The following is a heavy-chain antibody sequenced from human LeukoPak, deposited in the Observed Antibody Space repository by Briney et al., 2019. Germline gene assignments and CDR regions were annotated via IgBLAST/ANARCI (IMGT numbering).Heavy chain of an antibody. Sequence: SETLPLTCTVSGDSISSYYWSWIRQPPGKGLEWIGHIYYSGSTNYNPSLKSRVTISVDTSKNQFSPKLSSVTAADTAVYYCARWGGDYGDAFDIWGQGTMVTVSS. V-gene: IGHV4-59*01. D-gene: IGHD4-17*01. CDR1: GDSISSYY. CDR3: ARWGGDYGDAFDI. J-gene: IGHJ3*02. CDR2: IYYSGST.